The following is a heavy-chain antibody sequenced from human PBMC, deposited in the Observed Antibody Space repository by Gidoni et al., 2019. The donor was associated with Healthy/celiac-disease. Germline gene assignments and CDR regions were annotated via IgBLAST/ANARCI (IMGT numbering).Heavy chain of an antibody. CDR1: GGSISSGSSY. CDR2: VYTSGST. CDR3: ARGRFCSGVSCSPFYFDY. J-gene: IGHJ4*02. D-gene: IGHD2-15*01. Sequence: QVQLQESGPGLVKPSQTLSLTCTVSGGSISSGSSYWSWIRQPAGKGLEWIGRVYTSGSTNYNPSLKSRVTISVDTSKNQFSLKLSSVTAADTAVYYCARGRFCSGVSCSPFYFDYWGQGTLVTVSS. V-gene: IGHV4-61*02.